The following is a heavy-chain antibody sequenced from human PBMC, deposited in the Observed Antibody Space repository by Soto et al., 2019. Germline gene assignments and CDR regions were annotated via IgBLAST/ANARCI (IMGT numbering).Heavy chain of an antibody. CDR1: GGSISSSDFY. CDR2: MYYSGST. Sequence: SETLSLTCTVSGGSISSSDFYWGWLRQTPGKGLEFIGSMYYSGSTYYNPSLKSRLTISVDTSKNQFTLKLISVTAADTAVYYCAVVDSTGNWFDPWXEGALVTVSS. D-gene: IGHD6-25*01. J-gene: IGHJ5*02. V-gene: IGHV4-39*01. CDR3: AVVDSTGNWFDP.